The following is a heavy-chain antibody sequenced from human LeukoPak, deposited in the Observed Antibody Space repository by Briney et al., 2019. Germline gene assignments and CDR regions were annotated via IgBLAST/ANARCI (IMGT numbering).Heavy chain of an antibody. CDR3: ARLPNSGYIIYFDY. Sequence: ASVKVSCKASGYTFTDYYMHWVRQAPGQGLEWMGWINPNSGVTNYAQKFQGRVTMTRDTSVSTAYMELGRLRSDDTAVYYCARLPNSGYIIYFDYWGQGTLVTVSS. CDR1: GYTFTDYY. V-gene: IGHV1-2*02. D-gene: IGHD5-12*01. J-gene: IGHJ4*02. CDR2: INPNSGVT.